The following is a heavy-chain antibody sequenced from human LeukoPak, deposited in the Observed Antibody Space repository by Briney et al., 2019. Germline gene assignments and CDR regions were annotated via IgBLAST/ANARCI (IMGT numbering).Heavy chain of an antibody. CDR2: IKQDGSEK. J-gene: IGHJ6*02. CDR1: GFTFSSYW. CDR3: ARDESGWYTDYTYYYYGMDV. V-gene: IGHV3-7*01. Sequence: GGSLRLSCAGSGFTFSSYWMSWVRQAPGKGLEWVANIKQDGSEKYYVDSVKGRFTISRDNAKNSLYLQMNSLRAEDTAVYYCARDESGWYTDYTYYYYGMDVWGQGTTVTVSS. D-gene: IGHD6-19*01.